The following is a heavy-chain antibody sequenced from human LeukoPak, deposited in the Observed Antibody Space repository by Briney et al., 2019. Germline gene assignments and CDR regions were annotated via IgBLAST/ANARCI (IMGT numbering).Heavy chain of an antibody. V-gene: IGHV3-30*18. CDR1: GFTFSNYG. CDR3: AKDRSTYYDFWSGYYDY. CDR2: ISYDGSNK. J-gene: IGHJ4*02. D-gene: IGHD3-3*01. Sequence: PGGSLRLSCAASGFTFSNYGMHWVRQAPGKGLEWVAVISYDGSNKYYADSVKGRFTISRDNSKNTLYLQMNSLRAEDTAVYYCAKDRSTYYDFWSGYYDYWGQGTLVTVSS.